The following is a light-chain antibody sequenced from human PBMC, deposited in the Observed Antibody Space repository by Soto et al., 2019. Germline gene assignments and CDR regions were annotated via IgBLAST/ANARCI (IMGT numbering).Light chain of an antibody. Sequence: ETVMTQSPATLSVSPGERATLSCRASQSVSSNLAWYQQKPGQAPRLLIYGASTRATGIPTRFSGRGSGTEFPLTISRLQSDDFALYYCQQYHDWPPWTFGRGTKVEVK. J-gene: IGKJ1*01. CDR2: GAS. CDR3: QQYHDWPPWT. V-gene: IGKV3-15*01. CDR1: QSVSSN.